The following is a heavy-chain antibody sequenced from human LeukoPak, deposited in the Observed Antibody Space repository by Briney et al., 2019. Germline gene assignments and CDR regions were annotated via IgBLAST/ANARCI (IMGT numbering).Heavy chain of an antibody. V-gene: IGHV1-2*02. CDR3: GREQIVAMTIFDF. J-gene: IGHJ4*02. D-gene: IGHD5-12*01. CDR2: INPNSGAT. Sequence: GASLKLSYKASGYTFTGYYMHWVRQAPGQGLEWMGLINPNSGATNYAQTFQGRVTLTRDTSISTAYIELSRLRCGDTGVYFCGREQIVAMTIFDFWGRGTVVSVS. CDR1: GYTFTGYY.